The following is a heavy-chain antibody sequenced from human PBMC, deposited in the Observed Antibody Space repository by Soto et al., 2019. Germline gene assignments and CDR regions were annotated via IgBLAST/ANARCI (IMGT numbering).Heavy chain of an antibody. J-gene: IGHJ5*02. CDR1: GGTFSSYA. D-gene: IGHD6-13*01. CDR3: ASTAAAEGNWFDP. V-gene: IGHV1-69*01. Sequence: QVQLVQSGAEVKKPGSSVKVSCKASGGTFSSYAISWVRQVPGQGLEWMGGVIPIFGTANNALKFQGRVMITADETTSTAYMELSSLRSEDTAVYYCASTAAAEGNWFDPCGQATLVTVSS. CDR2: VIPIFGTA.